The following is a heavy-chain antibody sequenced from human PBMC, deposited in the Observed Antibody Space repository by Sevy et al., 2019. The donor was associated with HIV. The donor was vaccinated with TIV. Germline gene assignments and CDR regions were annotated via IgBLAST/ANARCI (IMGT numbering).Heavy chain of an antibody. CDR1: GFTFSSYG. V-gene: IGHV3-30*18. CDR2: ISYDGSNK. J-gene: IGHJ6*03. Sequence: GGSLRLSCAASGFTFSSYGMHWVRQAPGKGLEWVAVISYDGSNKYYADSVKGRFTISRDNSKNTLYLQMNSLRAVDTAVYYCAKDYEWELSSMDVWGKGTTVTVSS. CDR3: AKDYEWELSSMDV. D-gene: IGHD1-26*01.